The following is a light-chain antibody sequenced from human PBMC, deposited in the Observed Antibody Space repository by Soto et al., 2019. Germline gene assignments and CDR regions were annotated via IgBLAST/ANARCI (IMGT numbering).Light chain of an antibody. Sequence: AIRMTQPPSSLSASTGDRVTITWRASQGISSYLAWYQQKPGKAPKLLIYAASTLQSGVPSRFSGSGSGTDFTLTISCLQSEDFATYYCQQYYSYPPTFGQGTKV. CDR2: AAS. CDR3: QQYYSYPPT. CDR1: QGISSY. J-gene: IGKJ1*01. V-gene: IGKV1-8*01.